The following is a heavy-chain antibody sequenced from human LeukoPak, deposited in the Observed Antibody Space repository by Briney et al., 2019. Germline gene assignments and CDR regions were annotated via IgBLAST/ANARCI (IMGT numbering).Heavy chain of an antibody. CDR1: GYIFTSYD. V-gene: IGHV1-8*03. D-gene: IGHD6-13*01. CDR2: MNPHSGDT. Sequence: GASVRVSCKTSGYIFTSYDINWVRQATGQGHEWMGRMNPHSGDTDYAQKFKGRVTFTRNMSISTAYMELSSLRSEDTTVYYCARGGFRGLGSSWYNQGWFDPWGQGTLVTVSS. J-gene: IGHJ5*02. CDR3: ARGGFRGLGSSWYNQGWFDP.